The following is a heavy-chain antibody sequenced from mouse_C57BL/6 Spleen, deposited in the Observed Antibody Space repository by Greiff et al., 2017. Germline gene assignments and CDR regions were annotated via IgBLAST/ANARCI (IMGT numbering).Heavy chain of an antibody. D-gene: IGHD2-5*01. CDR3: ARRWSNYVGWYFDV. J-gene: IGHJ1*03. CDR1: GYTFTGYW. Sequence: LVESGAELMKPGASVKLSCKATGYTFTGYWIEWVKQRPGHGLEWIGEILPGSGSTNYNEKFKGKATFTADTSSNTAYMQLSRLTTEDSAIYYCARRWSNYVGWYFDVWGTGTTVTVSS. CDR2: ILPGSGST. V-gene: IGHV1-9*01.